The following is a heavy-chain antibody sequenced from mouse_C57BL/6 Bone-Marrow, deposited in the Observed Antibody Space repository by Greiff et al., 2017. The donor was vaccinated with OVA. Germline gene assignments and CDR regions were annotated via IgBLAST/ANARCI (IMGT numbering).Heavy chain of an antibody. CDR2: ISDGGSYT. Sequence: EVKLVESGGGLVKPGGSLKLSCAASGFTFSSYAMSWVRQTPDKRLEWVATISDGGSYTYYPDNGKGRFTISRDNAKNNLYLQMSHLKSEDTAMYYCASDKGYYAPDYWGQGTTLTVSS. CDR3: ASDKGYYAPDY. D-gene: IGHD2-1*01. CDR1: GFTFSSYA. J-gene: IGHJ2*01. V-gene: IGHV5-4*03.